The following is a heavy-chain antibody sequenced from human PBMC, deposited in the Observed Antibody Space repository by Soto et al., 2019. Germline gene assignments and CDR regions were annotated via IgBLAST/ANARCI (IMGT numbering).Heavy chain of an antibody. CDR1: GGTFSSCA. CDR2: IIPIFGTA. V-gene: IGHV1-69*13. D-gene: IGHD3-22*01. Sequence: ASVKVSCKASGGTFSSCAISWVRQAPGQGLEWMGGIIPIFGTANYAQKFQGRVTITADESTSTAYMELSSLRSEDTAVYYCAREGVVHYYDSSGYYFVYWGQGTLVTVSS. J-gene: IGHJ4*02. CDR3: AREGVVHYYDSSGYYFVY.